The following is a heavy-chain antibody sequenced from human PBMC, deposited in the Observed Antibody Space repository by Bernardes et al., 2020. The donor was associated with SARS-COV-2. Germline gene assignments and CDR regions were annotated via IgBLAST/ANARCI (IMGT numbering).Heavy chain of an antibody. CDR3: ARDTRLYYYGSGSSQFDY. CDR2: INWNGGST. J-gene: IGHJ4*02. V-gene: IGHV3-20*04. CDR1: GFTFDDYG. D-gene: IGHD3-10*01. Sequence: GGSLRLSCAASGFTFDDYGMSWVRQAPGKGLEWVSGINWNGGSTGYADSVKGRFTISRDNAKNSLYLQMNSLRAEDTALYYCARDTRLYYYGSGSSQFDYWGQGTLVTVSS.